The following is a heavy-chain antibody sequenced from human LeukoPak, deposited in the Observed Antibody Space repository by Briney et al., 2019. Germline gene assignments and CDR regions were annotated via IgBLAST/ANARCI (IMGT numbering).Heavy chain of an antibody. CDR2: ISAHNGNT. V-gene: IGHV1-18*01. Sequence: GASVKVSCKASGYSFTSYGISWVRQAPGRGLEWMGWISAHNGNTKYAQEVQGRVTMTTDTSTSTAYMEMRSLRSDDTAVYYCARDLGNYFHFWGQGTLVTVSS. J-gene: IGHJ4*02. CDR3: ARDLGNYFHF. D-gene: IGHD3-10*01. CDR1: GYSFTSYG.